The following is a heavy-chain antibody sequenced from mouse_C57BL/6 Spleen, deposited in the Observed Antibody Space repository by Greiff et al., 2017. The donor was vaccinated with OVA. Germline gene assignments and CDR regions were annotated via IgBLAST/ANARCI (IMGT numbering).Heavy chain of an antibody. D-gene: IGHD2-3*01. CDR3: ARRGDGYSFLTGYAMDY. Sequence: QVQLQQSGPELVKPGASVKISCKASGYAFSSSWMNWVKQRPGKGLEWIGRIYPGDGDTNYNGKFKGKATLTADNSSSTAYMQLSSLTSEDSAVYFCARRGDGYSFLTGYAMDYWGQGTSVTVSS. CDR2: IYPGDGDT. J-gene: IGHJ4*01. CDR1: GYAFSSSW. V-gene: IGHV1-82*01.